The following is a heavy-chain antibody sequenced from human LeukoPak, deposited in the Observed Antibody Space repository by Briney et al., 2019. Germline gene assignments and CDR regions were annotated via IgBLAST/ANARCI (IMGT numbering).Heavy chain of an antibody. CDR2: ISAYNGDT. J-gene: IGHJ6*02. CDR3: ARFHADYFYTYGMDV. Sequence: GASVKVSCKASGYTFGTYGVSWVRQAPGQGLEWMGWISAYNGDTYYAPKFQGRVTLTTGTPTSTAYMEMRSLRSDDTAVYYCARFHADYFYTYGMDVWGQGTTVTVSS. D-gene: IGHD2/OR15-2a*01. CDR1: GYTFGTYG. V-gene: IGHV1-18*01.